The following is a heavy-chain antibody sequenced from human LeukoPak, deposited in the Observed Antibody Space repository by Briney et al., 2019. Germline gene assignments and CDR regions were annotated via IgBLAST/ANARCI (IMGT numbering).Heavy chain of an antibody. Sequence: ASVKVSCKASGYTFTSYGISWVRQAPGQGLEWMGWISAYNGNTNYAQKLQGRVTMTTDTSTSTAYMELRSLRSDDTAVYYCARLCGGECYSPASDYWGQGTLVTVSS. D-gene: IGHD2-21*01. CDR3: ARLCGGECYSPASDY. CDR2: ISAYNGNT. CDR1: GYTFTSYG. J-gene: IGHJ4*02. V-gene: IGHV1-18*01.